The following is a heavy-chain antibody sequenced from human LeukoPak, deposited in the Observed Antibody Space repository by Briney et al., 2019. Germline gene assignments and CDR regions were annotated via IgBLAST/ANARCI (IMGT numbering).Heavy chain of an antibody. V-gene: IGHV3-15*01. CDR2: IKTKTGGGTT. Sequence: GGSLRLSCAASGFTFSDAWMNWVRQAPGKGLEWVGLIKTKTGGGTTDYAAPVKGRFTISRDDSKNTVYLQMNSLKTEDTALYHCTTNHAFDIWGQGTMVTVSS. CDR1: GFTFSDAW. J-gene: IGHJ3*02. CDR3: TTNHAFDI.